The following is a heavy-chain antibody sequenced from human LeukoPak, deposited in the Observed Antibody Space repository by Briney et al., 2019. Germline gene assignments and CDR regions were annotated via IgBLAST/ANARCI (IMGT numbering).Heavy chain of an antibody. J-gene: IGHJ4*02. CDR2: ISAYNGNT. CDR3: ARGGLWFGELLGTFDY. Sequence: ASVKVSCKASGYTSTSYGISWVRQAPGQGLEWMGWISAYNGNTNYAQKLHGRGTMTTDTSTSTAYMELRSLRSDDTAVYYCARGGLWFGELLGTFDYWGQGTLVTVSS. V-gene: IGHV1-18*01. CDR1: GYTSTSYG. D-gene: IGHD3-10*01.